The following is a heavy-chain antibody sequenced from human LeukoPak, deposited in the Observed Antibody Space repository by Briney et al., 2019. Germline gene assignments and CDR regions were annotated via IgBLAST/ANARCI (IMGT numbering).Heavy chain of an antibody. CDR3: AREIDHYGSLNWFDP. D-gene: IGHD3-10*01. J-gene: IGHJ5*02. CDR1: GGSITSYY. V-gene: IGHV4-59*01. CDR2: IYHTGST. Sequence: SETLSLTCSVSGGSITSYYWSWIRQSPGKGLEWIGYIYHTGSTNDNPSLNSRVTVLVDTSKNQFSLKLSSVTAADTAVYYCAREIDHYGSLNWFDPWGQGTLVTVSS.